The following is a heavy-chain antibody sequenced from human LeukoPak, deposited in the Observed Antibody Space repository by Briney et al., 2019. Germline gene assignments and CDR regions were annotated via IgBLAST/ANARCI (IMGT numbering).Heavy chain of an antibody. J-gene: IGHJ4*02. CDR1: GFTFSSYA. CDR3: ARGYTVTTFLFDY. D-gene: IGHD4-17*01. V-gene: IGHV3-30*01. Sequence: PGRSLRFSCAASGFTFSSYAMHWVRQAPGKGLEWVAVISYDGSNKYYADSVKGRFTISRDNSKNTLYLQMNSLRAEDTAVYYCARGYTVTTFLFDYWGQGTLVTVSS. CDR2: ISYDGSNK.